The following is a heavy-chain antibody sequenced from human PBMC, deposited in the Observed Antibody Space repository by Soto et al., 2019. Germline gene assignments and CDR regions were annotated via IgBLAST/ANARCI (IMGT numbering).Heavy chain of an antibody. Sequence: SETLSLTCTVSGGSISSSSYYWGWIRQPPGKGLEWIGSIYYSGSTYYNPSLKSRVTISVDTSKNQFSLKLSSVTAADTAVYYCARRGIAARHGGWFDPWGQGTLVTVSS. CDR2: IYYSGST. CDR1: GGSISSSSYY. CDR3: ARRGIAARHGGWFDP. D-gene: IGHD6-6*01. V-gene: IGHV4-39*01. J-gene: IGHJ5*02.